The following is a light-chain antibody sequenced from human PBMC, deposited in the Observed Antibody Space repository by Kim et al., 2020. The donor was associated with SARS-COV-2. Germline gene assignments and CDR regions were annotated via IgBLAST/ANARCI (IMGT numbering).Light chain of an antibody. CDR3: QQRSNWPPAT. Sequence: PGERATRSCRASQSVSSYLAWYQQKPGQAPRLLIYDASNRATGIPARFSGSGSGTDFTLTISSLEPEDFAVYYCQQRSNWPPATFGQGTRLEIK. V-gene: IGKV3-11*01. CDR1: QSVSSY. J-gene: IGKJ5*01. CDR2: DAS.